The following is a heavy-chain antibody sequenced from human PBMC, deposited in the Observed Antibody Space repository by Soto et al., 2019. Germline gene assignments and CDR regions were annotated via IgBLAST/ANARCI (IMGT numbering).Heavy chain of an antibody. V-gene: IGHV1-69*08. Sequence: QVQLVQSGAEVKKPGSSVKVSCKASGGTFSRYSITWVRQAPGHGLEWIGRIIPIFGIGSYAQRFQGRVTITADESTSTAYMELSSLRSDDTAVYYCAREDRDRETGLVPAAIDGMDVWGQGTTVTVSS. CDR1: GGTFSRYS. CDR2: IIPIFGIG. CDR3: AREDRDRETGLVPAAIDGMDV. D-gene: IGHD2-2*01. J-gene: IGHJ6*02.